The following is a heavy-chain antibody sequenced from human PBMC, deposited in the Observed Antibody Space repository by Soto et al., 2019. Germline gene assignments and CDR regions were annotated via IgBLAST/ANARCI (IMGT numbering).Heavy chain of an antibody. CDR2: INPSSGTA. CDR3: ARGYSSSGVFDF. CDR1: GYTFTDYY. V-gene: IGHV1-2*04. D-gene: IGHD6-6*01. Sequence: AASVKVSCKTSGYTFTDYYLHWVRQAPGQGLEWMGWINPSSGTAHSTQKFQGWVTMTRDTSMSTASMELTRLTSDDSAVYYCARGYSSSGVFDFWGQGTLVTVSS. J-gene: IGHJ4*02.